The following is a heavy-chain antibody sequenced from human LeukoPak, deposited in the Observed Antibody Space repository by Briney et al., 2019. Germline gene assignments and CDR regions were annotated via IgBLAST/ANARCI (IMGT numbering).Heavy chain of an antibody. CDR1: GFTFSSYW. D-gene: IGHD5/OR15-5a*01. Sequence: GGSLRLSCAASGFTFSSYWMSWVRQAPGKGLEWVANIKQDGSEKYYVDSVKGRFTISRDNAKNSLYLQMNSLRAEDTAVYYCARSGVYYSTSGYFDYWGQGTLVTVSS. J-gene: IGHJ4*02. CDR3: ARSGVYYSTSGYFDY. CDR2: IKQDGSEK. V-gene: IGHV3-7*01.